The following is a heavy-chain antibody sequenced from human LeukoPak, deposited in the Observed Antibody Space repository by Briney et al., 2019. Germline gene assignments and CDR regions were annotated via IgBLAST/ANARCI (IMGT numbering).Heavy chain of an antibody. Sequence: PGGSLRLSCAASGFTFSSYWMSWVRQAPGKGLEWVANIKQDGSEKYYVDSVKGRFTISRDNAKNSLYLQMNSLRAEDTAVYYCARDQIDISSWGYYYYYYMDVWGKGTTVTVSS. CDR3: ARDQIDISSWGYYYYYYMDV. V-gene: IGHV3-7*01. J-gene: IGHJ6*03. D-gene: IGHD6-13*01. CDR1: GFTFSSYW. CDR2: IKQDGSEK.